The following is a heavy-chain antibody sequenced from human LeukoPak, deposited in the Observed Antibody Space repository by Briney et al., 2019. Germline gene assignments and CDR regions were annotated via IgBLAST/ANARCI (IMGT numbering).Heavy chain of an antibody. D-gene: IGHD3-16*02. J-gene: IGHJ4*02. V-gene: IGHV4-59*09. CDR2: IYYSGST. Sequence: IYYSGSTNYNPSLKSRVTISVDTSKNQFSLKLSSVTAADTAVYYCARGDYDYVWGSYRYSYWGQGTLVTVSS. CDR3: ARGDYDYVWGSYRYSY.